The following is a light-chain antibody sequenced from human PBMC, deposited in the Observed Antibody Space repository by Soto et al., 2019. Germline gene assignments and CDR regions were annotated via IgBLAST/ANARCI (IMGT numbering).Light chain of an antibody. CDR1: ESISSSF. V-gene: IGKV3-20*01. J-gene: IGKJ2*01. Sequence: EIVLTQSPGTLSLSPGERATLSCRASESISSSFLAWYQQKPGQAPRLLIYGASSRATGIPDRFSGSWSGTDFTLTISRLEPEDFAVYYCQQYGGSPMYTFGQGTKLEIK. CDR2: GAS. CDR3: QQYGGSPMYT.